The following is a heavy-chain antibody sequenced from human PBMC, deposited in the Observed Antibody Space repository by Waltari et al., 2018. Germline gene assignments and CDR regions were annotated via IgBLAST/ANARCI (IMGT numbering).Heavy chain of an antibody. V-gene: IGHV4-39*07. CDR1: GGSISSSSYY. D-gene: IGHD3-22*01. Sequence: QLQLQESGPGLVKPSETLSLTCTVSGGSISSSSYYWGWIRQPPGKVLEWIGSIYYSGSTYYNPSLKSRVTISVDTSKNQFSLKLSSVTAADTAVYYCARDLYDSSGYYFPFDPWGQGTLVTVSS. CDR2: IYYSGST. CDR3: ARDLYDSSGYYFPFDP. J-gene: IGHJ5*02.